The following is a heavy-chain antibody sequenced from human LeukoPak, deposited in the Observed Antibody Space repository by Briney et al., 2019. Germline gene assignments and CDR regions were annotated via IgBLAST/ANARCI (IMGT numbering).Heavy chain of an antibody. V-gene: IGHV4-39*01. Sequence: PSQTLSLTCSVSGDSISSGRNYWGWIRQSPGKGLEWIASIYSSGNTHSNPSLKSRVSISVDTSKNQVSLKLYSVTASDAAIYYCARHLSGTTMSHYFDFWGQGTLVTVSS. CDR3: ARHLSGTTMSHYFDF. CDR2: IYSSGNT. D-gene: IGHD1-1*01. CDR1: GDSISSGRNY. J-gene: IGHJ4*02.